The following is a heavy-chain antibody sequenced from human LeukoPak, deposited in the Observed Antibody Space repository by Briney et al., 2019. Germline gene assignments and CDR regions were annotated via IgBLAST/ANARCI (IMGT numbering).Heavy chain of an antibody. CDR2: IYYSGST. D-gene: IGHD6-19*01. CDR3: ARVGYSSGWYVDY. J-gene: IGHJ4*02. Sequence: SETLSLTCTVSGGSISIYYWSWIRQPPGKGLEWIGYIYYSGSTNYNPSLKSRVTISVDTSKNQFSLKLSSVTAADTAVYYCARVGYSSGWYVDYWGQGTLVTVSS. V-gene: IGHV4-59*08. CDR1: GGSISIYY.